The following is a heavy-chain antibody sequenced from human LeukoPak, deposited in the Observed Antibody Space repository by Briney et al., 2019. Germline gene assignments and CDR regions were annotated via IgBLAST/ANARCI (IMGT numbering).Heavy chain of an antibody. CDR3: ARDAPYCSGGSCYPYYYYYYMDV. Sequence: SETLSLTCTVSGGSISSGSYYRSWIRQPAGKGLEWIGRIYTSGSTNYNPSLKSRVTISVDTSKSQFSLKLSSVTAADTAVYYCARDAPYCSGGSCYPYYYYYYMDVWGKGTTVTVSS. CDR1: GGSISSGSYY. J-gene: IGHJ6*03. D-gene: IGHD2-15*01. CDR2: IYTSGST. V-gene: IGHV4-61*02.